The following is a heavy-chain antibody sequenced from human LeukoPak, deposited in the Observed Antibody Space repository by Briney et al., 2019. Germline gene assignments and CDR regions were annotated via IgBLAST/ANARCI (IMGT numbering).Heavy chain of an antibody. CDR2: ISHDGTI. CDR1: XGXXXXXXX. V-gene: IGHV4-4*02. CDR3: TRESRPFCPFAF. J-gene: IGHJ4*02. Sequence: SETLSLTCGVSXGXXXXXXXXXWXXXXXXXXLXXXGEISHDGTINYTPSLRSRVAMSLERANNKSSLSLTSVTAADTAVYYCTRESRPFCPFAFWGQGVLVTVSS. D-gene: IGHD2-2*01.